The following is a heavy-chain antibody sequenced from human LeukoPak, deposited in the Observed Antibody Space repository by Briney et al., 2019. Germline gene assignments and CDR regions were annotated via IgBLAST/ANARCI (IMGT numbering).Heavy chain of an antibody. D-gene: IGHD2-21*01. CDR1: GFTFSNYG. CDR2: FSASGDST. J-gene: IGHJ4*02. Sequence: TGGSLRLSCAASGFTFSNYGMSWVRQAPGKGLEWVSGFSASGDSTYYADSVKGRFIISRDNSKNTLYLQMNSLRAEDTAVYFCARDRGSPLRKPIPRDYYFNSWGQGSLVTVSS. CDR3: ARDRGSPLRKPIPRDYYFNS. V-gene: IGHV3-23*01.